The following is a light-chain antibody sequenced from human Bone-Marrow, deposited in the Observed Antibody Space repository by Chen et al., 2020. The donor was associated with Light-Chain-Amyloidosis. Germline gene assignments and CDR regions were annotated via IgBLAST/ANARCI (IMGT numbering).Light chain of an antibody. CDR1: QSVLYSSNHKNY. J-gene: IGKJ2*01. V-gene: IGKV4-1*01. Sequence: DIVMTLSPDSLAVSLGERATINCKSSQSVLYSSNHKNYLAWYQQKPGQPPKLLIYWASTRESGVPDRFSGSGSGTDFALTISSLQAEDVAVYYCQQYYSTPYTFGQGTKLEIK. CDR2: WAS. CDR3: QQYYSTPYT.